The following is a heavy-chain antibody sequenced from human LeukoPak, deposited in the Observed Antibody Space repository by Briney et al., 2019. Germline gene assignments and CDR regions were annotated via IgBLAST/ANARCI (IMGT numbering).Heavy chain of an antibody. Sequence: SEALSLTCSVSGFSIGTGYSWGWIRQPPGKGLEWIGTIYHRGNTYYNPSLMSRVTISLDTSKNQFSLRLTSVTAADTALYYCAREVESWFGDLLSYFDSWGQGTQVTVSS. CDR1: GFSIGTGYS. CDR2: IYHRGNT. D-gene: IGHD3-10*01. V-gene: IGHV4-38-2*02. J-gene: IGHJ4*02. CDR3: AREVESWFGDLLSYFDS.